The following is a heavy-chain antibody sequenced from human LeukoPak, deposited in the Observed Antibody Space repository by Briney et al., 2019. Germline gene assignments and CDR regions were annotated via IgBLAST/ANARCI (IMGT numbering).Heavy chain of an antibody. CDR2: IGGSGGST. J-gene: IGHJ4*02. Sequence: GGSLRLSCAASGFTFRDYAMSWVRQTPGKGLEWVAVIGGSGGSTYYADSVKGRFTISRDDSKNTLYLQMNSLRAEDTAVYHCAKEGCTGTNCYINCWGQGTLVTVSS. D-gene: IGHD2-2*02. CDR1: GFTFRDYA. CDR3: AKEGCTGTNCYINC. V-gene: IGHV3-23*01.